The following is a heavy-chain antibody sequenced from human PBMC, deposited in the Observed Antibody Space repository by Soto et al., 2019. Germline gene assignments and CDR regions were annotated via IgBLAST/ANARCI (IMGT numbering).Heavy chain of an antibody. CDR2: ISSSSSTI. V-gene: IGHV3-48*01. CDR1: GFTFSSYS. D-gene: IGHD3-16*02. Sequence: GGSLRLSCAASGFTFSSYSMNWVRQAPGKGLEWVSYISSSSSTIYYADSVKDRFTISRDNAKNSLYLQMNSLRAEDTAVYYCARVRDYDYIWGSYRKSNWFDPWGQGTLVTVSS. J-gene: IGHJ5*02. CDR3: ARVRDYDYIWGSYRKSNWFDP.